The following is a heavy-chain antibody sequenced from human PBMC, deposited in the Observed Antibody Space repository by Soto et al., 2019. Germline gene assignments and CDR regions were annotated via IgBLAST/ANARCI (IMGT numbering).Heavy chain of an antibody. CDR3: AGRDYYYGVDV. CDR1: GGSFSTYY. J-gene: IGHJ6*02. Sequence: QVQLQQWGAGLLKPAETLSLTCAVFGGSFSTYYWSWIRQPPGRGLEWIGEINQSGSTNYNPSLKGXDSXSXVTSKKHFSLNLSSVTAADTAVYYCAGRDYYYGVDVWGQGTTVTVSS. CDR2: INQSGST. V-gene: IGHV4-34*01.